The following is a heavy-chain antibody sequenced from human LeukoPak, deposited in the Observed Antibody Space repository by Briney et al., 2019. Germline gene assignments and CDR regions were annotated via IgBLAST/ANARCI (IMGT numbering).Heavy chain of an antibody. CDR3: ARDWYYGSGSYYKITGDY. CDR2: INPNSGGT. J-gene: IGHJ4*02. D-gene: IGHD3-10*01. CDR1: GYSENFYG. Sequence: ASVKVSCKTSGYSENFYGITWVRQVAGQGLEWMGWINPNSGGTNYAQKFQGRVTMTRDTSISTAYMELSRLRSDDTAVYYCARDWYYGSGSYYKITGDYWGQGTLVTVSS. V-gene: IGHV1-2*02.